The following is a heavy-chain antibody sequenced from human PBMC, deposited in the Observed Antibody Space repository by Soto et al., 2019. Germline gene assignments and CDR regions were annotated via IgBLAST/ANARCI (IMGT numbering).Heavy chain of an antibody. CDR2: VYHSGST. V-gene: IGHV4-4*02. CDR1: GDSISSPTW. CDR3: ATRAPIDGDPY. D-gene: IGHD4-17*01. Sequence: QVQLQASGPGLVKPSETLSLTCDVSGDSISSPTWWTWVRQPPGKGLGWIGEVYHSGSTNYNSSLKSRVTISVDKSKNQFSLRLTSVTAADTAVYYCATRAPIDGDPYWGQGTLVTVSS. J-gene: IGHJ4*02.